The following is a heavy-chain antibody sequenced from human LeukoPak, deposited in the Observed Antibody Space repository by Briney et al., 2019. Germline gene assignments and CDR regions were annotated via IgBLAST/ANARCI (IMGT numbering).Heavy chain of an antibody. J-gene: IGHJ4*02. CDR2: IRSKAYGVTT. Sequence: KPGRSLLLSCTASGFTFGDYAMSWFRQAPGKGLEWVGFIRSKAYGVTTEYAASVKGRFTISRDDSKSIAYLQMNSLKTEDTAVYYCTRGLIGDDFWSGYYPYYFDYWGQGTLVTVSS. CDR3: TRGLIGDDFWSGYYPYYFDY. CDR1: GFTFGDYA. V-gene: IGHV3-49*05. D-gene: IGHD3-3*01.